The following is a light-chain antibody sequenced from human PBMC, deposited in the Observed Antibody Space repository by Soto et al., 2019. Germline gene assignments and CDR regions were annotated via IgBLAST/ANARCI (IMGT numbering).Light chain of an antibody. V-gene: IGLV7-46*01. CDR2: ETS. CDR3: LLSYSGARV. CDR1: TGAVTSGLY. Sequence: QAVVTQEPSLTVSPGGTVTLTCGSSTGAVTSGLYPYWFQQKPGQAPRTLIYETSNKHSWTPARFSGSLLGGKAALTLSGAQSEDEAEYYCLLSYSGARVFGGGTQLTVL. J-gene: IGLJ3*02.